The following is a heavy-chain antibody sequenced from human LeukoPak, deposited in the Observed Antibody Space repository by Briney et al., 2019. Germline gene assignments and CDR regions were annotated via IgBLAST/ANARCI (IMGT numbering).Heavy chain of an antibody. D-gene: IGHD6-19*01. V-gene: IGHV1-18*01. CDR1: GYTFTINS. CDR2: ISAYNGNT. J-gene: IGHJ4*02. CDR3: TRDPLVAGAGYFYL. Sequence: ASVTVCFKSSGYTFTINSFSLVRQAPGQGLEWMGWISAYNGNTNYAQKLQGRVTMTTDTSTSTAYMELRSLRSDDTAVYYCTRDPLVAGAGYFYLWGQGTLVTVSS.